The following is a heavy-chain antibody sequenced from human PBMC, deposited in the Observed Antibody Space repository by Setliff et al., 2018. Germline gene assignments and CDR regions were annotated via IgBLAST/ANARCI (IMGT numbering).Heavy chain of an antibody. D-gene: IGHD6-19*01. Sequence: SETLSLTCAVYGGSFSGYYWSWIRQPQGKGLEWIGEVNHSGSTNYNPSLKSRVTISVDTSKNQFSLKLSSVTAADTAVYYCARAIYSSGWYLRYYYYMDVWGKGTTVTVSS. CDR3: ARAIYSSGWYLRYYYYMDV. CDR1: GGSFSGYY. V-gene: IGHV4-34*01. J-gene: IGHJ6*03. CDR2: VNHSGST.